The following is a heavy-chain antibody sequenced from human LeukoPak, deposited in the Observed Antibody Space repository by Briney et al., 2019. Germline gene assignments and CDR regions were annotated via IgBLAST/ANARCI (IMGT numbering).Heavy chain of an antibody. CDR1: GFTFGDYA. CDR3: TRVKWHIVVVIALDAFDI. Sequence: GGSLRLSCTASGFTFGDYAMSWVRQAPGKGLEWVGFIRSKAYGGTTEYAASVKGRFTISRDDSKSIAYLQMNSLKTEDTAVYYCTRVKWHIVVVIALDAFDIWGQGTMVTVSS. V-gene: IGHV3-49*04. J-gene: IGHJ3*02. D-gene: IGHD2-21*01. CDR2: IRSKAYGGTT.